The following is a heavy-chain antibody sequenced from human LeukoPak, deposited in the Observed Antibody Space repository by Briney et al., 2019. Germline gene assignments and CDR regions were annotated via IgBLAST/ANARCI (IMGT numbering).Heavy chain of an antibody. D-gene: IGHD3-16*01. CDR2: IYYSGST. V-gene: IGHV4-39*01. CDR3: ARHGGSLFYFDY. Sequence: SETLSLTCTVSGGSISSSSYCWGWIRQPPGKGLEWIGSIYYSGSTYYNPSLKSRVTISVDTSKNQFSLKLSSVTAADTAVYYCARHGGSLFYFDYWGQGTLVTVSS. CDR1: GGSISSSSYC. J-gene: IGHJ4*02.